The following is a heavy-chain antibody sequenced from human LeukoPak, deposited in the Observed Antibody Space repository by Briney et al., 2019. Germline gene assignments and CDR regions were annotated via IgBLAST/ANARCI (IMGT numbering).Heavy chain of an antibody. V-gene: IGHV1-18*01. Sequence: ASVKVSCKASAYTFANYAISWLRQAPGQGLEWMGWISVSNGNTNYAQKLQGRVTMTTDTSMSTAYMELRSLRSDDTAVYYCARETALMYYDFWSGPDPPATYYGMDVRGQGTTVTVSS. CDR1: AYTFANYA. CDR2: ISVSNGNT. D-gene: IGHD3-3*01. J-gene: IGHJ6*02. CDR3: ARETALMYYDFWSGPDPPATYYGMDV.